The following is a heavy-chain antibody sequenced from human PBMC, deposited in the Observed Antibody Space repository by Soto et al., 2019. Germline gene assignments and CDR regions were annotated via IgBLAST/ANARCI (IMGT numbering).Heavy chain of an antibody. J-gene: IGHJ5*02. D-gene: IGHD3-10*01. CDR1: GYTFTSYD. CDR2: MNPNSGNT. CDR3: ARAGRDLLLRSWFDP. V-gene: IGHV1-8*01. Sequence: GASVKVSCKASGYTFTSYDINWVRQATGQGLEWMGWMNPNSGNTGYAQKFQGRVTMTRNTSMSTVYMELRSLRSEDTAVYYCARAGRDLLLRSWFDPWGQGTLVTVSS.